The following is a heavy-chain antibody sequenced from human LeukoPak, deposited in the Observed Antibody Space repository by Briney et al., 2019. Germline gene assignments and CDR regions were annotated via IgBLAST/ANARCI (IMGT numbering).Heavy chain of an antibody. V-gene: IGHV3-30-3*01. CDR1: GFTFSSYA. CDR2: ISYDGSNK. J-gene: IGHJ3*01. Sequence: GGSLRLSCAASGFTFSSYAMHWVRQAPNMGMEWVAIISYDGSNKYYADSVKGRLTISRDNSKNTLYLQMNSLRAEGDTAVYYCARSEGVLRAFDVWGQGTMVTVSS. D-gene: IGHD3-16*01. CDR3: ARSEGVLRAFDV.